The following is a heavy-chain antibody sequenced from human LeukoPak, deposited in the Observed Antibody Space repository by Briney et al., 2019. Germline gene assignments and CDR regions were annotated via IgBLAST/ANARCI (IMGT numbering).Heavy chain of an antibody. CDR2: INPSGGST. D-gene: IGHD3-10*01. CDR3: ATSFRAVNWFDP. J-gene: IGHJ5*02. CDR1: GHTFTGYY. Sequence: ASVKVSCKASGHTFTGYYMNWVRQAPGQGLEWMGIINPSGGSTNYAQKFQGRVTMTRDTSTSTIYMEVSSLRSEDTTVYYCATSFRAVNWFDPWGQGTLVTVSS. V-gene: IGHV1-46*01.